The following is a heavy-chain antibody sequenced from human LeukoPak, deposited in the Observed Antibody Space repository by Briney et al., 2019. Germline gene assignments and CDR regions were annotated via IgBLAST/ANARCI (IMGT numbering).Heavy chain of an antibody. CDR1: GGSISSSNYY. J-gene: IGHJ4*02. CDR3: ARGYNYGYRYYCFDY. D-gene: IGHD5-18*01. Sequence: SETLSLTCTVSGGSISSSNYYWGWIRQPPGKGLEWIGSIYYSGSTYYNPSLKSRVTISVDTSKNQFSLKLSSVTAADTAVYYCARGYNYGYRYYCFDYWGQGTLVTVSS. V-gene: IGHV4-39*01. CDR2: IYYSGST.